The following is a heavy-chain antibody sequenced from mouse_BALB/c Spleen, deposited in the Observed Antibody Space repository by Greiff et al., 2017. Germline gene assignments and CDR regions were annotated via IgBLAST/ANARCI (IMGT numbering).Heavy chain of an antibody. D-gene: IGHD2-14*01. CDR2: INPNNGGT. V-gene: IGHV1-18*01. CDR1: GYTFTDYN. CDR3: ARLRGYPYAMDY. Sequence: EVKLVESGPELVKPGASVKIPCKASGYTFTDYNMDWVKQSHGKSLEWIGDINPNNGGTIYNQKFKGKATLTVDKSSSTAYKELRSLTSEDTAVYYCARLRGYPYAMDYWGQGTSVTVSS. J-gene: IGHJ4*01.